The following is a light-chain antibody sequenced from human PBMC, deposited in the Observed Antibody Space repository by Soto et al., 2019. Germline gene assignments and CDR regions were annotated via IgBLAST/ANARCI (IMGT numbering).Light chain of an antibody. V-gene: IGLV2-14*02. J-gene: IGLJ1*01. CDR2: EGS. Sequence: QSVLTQPASVSGSPGQSITISCTGTSSDVGSYNLVSWYQQHPGKAPKLMIYEGSKRPSGVSNRFSGSKSGNTASLTISGLQAEDEADYYCSSYTSSSTLAFGTGTKLTVL. CDR1: SSDVGSYNL. CDR3: SSYTSSSTLA.